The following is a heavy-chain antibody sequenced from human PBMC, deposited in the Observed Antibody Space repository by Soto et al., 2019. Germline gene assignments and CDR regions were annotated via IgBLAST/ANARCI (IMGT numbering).Heavy chain of an antibody. CDR2: ISGSGGST. D-gene: IGHD2-15*01. Sequence: QPGGSLRLSCAASGFTFSSYAMSWVRQAPGKGLEWVSAISGSGGSTYYADSVKGRFTISRDNSKNTLYLQMNSLRAEDTAVYYCAKVPFVVVVAAMDYWGQGTLVTVSS. V-gene: IGHV3-23*01. CDR1: GFTFSSYA. CDR3: AKVPFVVVVAAMDY. J-gene: IGHJ4*02.